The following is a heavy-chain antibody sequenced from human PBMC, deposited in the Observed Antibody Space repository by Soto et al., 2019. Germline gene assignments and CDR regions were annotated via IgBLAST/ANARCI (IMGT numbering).Heavy chain of an antibody. Sequence: EVQLLESGGGLVQPGGSLRLSCAASGFTFSSYAMSWVRQAPGKGLEWVSAISGSGGSTYYADSVKGRFTISRDNSKNTLYLQMNSLRAEDTAVYYCAKDSRVVLWFGELFDTFYYFDYWGQGTLVTVSS. J-gene: IGHJ4*02. CDR3: AKDSRVVLWFGELFDTFYYFDY. V-gene: IGHV3-23*01. D-gene: IGHD3-10*01. CDR1: GFTFSSYA. CDR2: ISGSGGST.